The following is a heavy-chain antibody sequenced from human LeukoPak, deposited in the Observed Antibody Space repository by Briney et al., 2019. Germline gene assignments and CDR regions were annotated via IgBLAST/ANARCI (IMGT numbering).Heavy chain of an antibody. V-gene: IGHV1-18*01. Sequence: GASVNVSCKASGYTLTSYGISWVRQAPGQGLEWMGWISAYNGNTDYAQKLQGRVTMTRDTSISTAYMELSRLRSDDTAVYYCATQRGSYLWGTDFDYWGQGPLVTVSS. CDR1: GYTLTSYG. CDR3: ATQRGSYLWGTDFDY. CDR2: ISAYNGNT. D-gene: IGHD3-16*01. J-gene: IGHJ4*02.